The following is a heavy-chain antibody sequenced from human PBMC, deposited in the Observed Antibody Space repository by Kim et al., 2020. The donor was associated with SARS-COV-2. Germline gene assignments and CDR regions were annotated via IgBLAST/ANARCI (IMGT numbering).Heavy chain of an antibody. J-gene: IGHJ4*02. V-gene: IGHV4-59*13. CDR2: IFYSGST. CDR3: ARIRAYLDS. Sequence: SETLSLTCTVSGASISSYYWSWIRQPPGKGLEWIGYIFYSGSTNYNPSLKSRVTMSADTSKNQFSLKLPSLTAATTAGYTGARIRAYLDSLGQGPLATVS. CDR1: GASISSYY.